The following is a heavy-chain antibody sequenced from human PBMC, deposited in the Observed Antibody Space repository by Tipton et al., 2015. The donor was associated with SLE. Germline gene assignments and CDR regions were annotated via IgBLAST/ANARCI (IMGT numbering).Heavy chain of an antibody. CDR1: GYTFTSCA. V-gene: IGHV1-3*01. D-gene: IGHD6-13*01. Sequence: QLVQSGAEVKKPGASVRVSCKASGYTFTSCAMRWVRQAPGQGLDWMGWINAGNGNTKYSQKFQGRVNITRDTSARTVYMELSSLRYEDTAVYYCARVPLSSSFDFWGQGTLVTVSS. J-gene: IGHJ4*02. CDR2: INAGNGNT. CDR3: ARVPLSSSFDF.